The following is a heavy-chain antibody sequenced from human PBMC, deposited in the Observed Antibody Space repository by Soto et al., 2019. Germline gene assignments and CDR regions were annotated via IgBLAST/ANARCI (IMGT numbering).Heavy chain of an antibody. D-gene: IGHD3-3*01. CDR1: GFTFTNSA. CDR3: ARGFRDYDFWSGYFHPAFDY. J-gene: IGHJ4*01. CDR2: IVVGSGNT. V-gene: IGHV1-58*02. Sequence: SVKVSCKASGFTFTNSATQWVRQARGQRLEWIGWIVVGSGNTDYAQKFQERLTMTRNTSTTTAYMELSSLRSEDTAVYYCARGFRDYDFWSGYFHPAFDYWG.